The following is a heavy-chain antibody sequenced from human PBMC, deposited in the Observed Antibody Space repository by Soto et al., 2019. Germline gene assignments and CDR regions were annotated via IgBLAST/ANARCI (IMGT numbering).Heavy chain of an antibody. CDR3: VQTTGWPGFDF. CDR1: GFTVSSKY. Sequence: EVQLVESGGGLIQPGGSLRLSCAASGFTVSSKYMTWVRQAPGKGLEWVSVIYGGGTTYYADSVKGRFTIARDNSKNTLYLQVHSLRAEDTAVYYCVQTTGWPGFDFWGQGTLVTGSS. V-gene: IGHV3-53*01. J-gene: IGHJ4*02. D-gene: IGHD6-19*01. CDR2: IYGGGTT.